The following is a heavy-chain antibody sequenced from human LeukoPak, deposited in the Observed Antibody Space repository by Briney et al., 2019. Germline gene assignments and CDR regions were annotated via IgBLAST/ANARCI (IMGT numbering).Heavy chain of an antibody. CDR2: IKQDGSEK. CDR1: GFTFSSYW. Sequence: PGGSLRLSCAASGFTFSSYWMSWVRQAPGKGLERVANIKQDGSEKYYVDSVKGRFTISRDNAKNSLYLQMNSLRAEDTAVYYCASLHPLIAVAGTGFDYWGQGTLVTVSS. V-gene: IGHV3-7*01. D-gene: IGHD6-19*01. J-gene: IGHJ4*02. CDR3: ASLHPLIAVAGTGFDY.